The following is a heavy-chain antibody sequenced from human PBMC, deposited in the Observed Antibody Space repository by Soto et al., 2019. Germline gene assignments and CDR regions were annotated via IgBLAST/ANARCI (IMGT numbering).Heavy chain of an antibody. J-gene: IGHJ4*02. CDR2: ISGSGGAT. CDR3: AKDRILWEFPEVNFVY. V-gene: IGHV3-23*01. D-gene: IGHD3-10*01. Sequence: EVQLLESGGGLVQPGGSLRLSCAASGFTFSSFPMNWVRQAPGKGLEWVSAISGSGGATFYPDSVKGRFTISRDNSKNTLYLQMNSLRAEDTGVYYCAKDRILWEFPEVNFVYLGQGTLVTVSS. CDR1: GFTFSSFP.